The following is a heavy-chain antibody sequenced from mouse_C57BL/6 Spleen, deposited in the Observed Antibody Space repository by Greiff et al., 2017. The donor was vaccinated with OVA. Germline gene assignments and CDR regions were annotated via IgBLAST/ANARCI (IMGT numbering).Heavy chain of an antibody. V-gene: IGHV1-50*01. Sequence: QVQLQQPGAELVKPGASVKLSCKASGYTFTSYWMQWVKQRPGQGLEWIGEIDPSDSYTNYNQKFKGKATLTVDTSSSTAYMQLRSLTSEDSAVYYCARLLLRYYFDVWGTGTTVTVSS. CDR1: GYTFTSYW. CDR2: IDPSDSYT. J-gene: IGHJ1*03. D-gene: IGHD1-1*01. CDR3: ARLLLRYYFDV.